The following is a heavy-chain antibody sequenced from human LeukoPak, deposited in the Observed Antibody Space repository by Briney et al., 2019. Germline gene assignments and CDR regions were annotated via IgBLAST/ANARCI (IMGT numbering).Heavy chain of an antibody. CDR3: ARLADCSSSSCRSFDY. D-gene: IGHD2-2*01. J-gene: IGHJ4*02. CDR2: INPTSGDT. CDR1: GYTFTGYY. Sequence: ASVKVSCKASGYTFTGYYMHWVRQAPGQGLEWMGWINPTSGDTNYVQKFQGRVIMTRDMSISTAYMELSRVRSDDTAVYYCARLADCSSSSCRSFDYWGQGTLVTVSS. V-gene: IGHV1-2*02.